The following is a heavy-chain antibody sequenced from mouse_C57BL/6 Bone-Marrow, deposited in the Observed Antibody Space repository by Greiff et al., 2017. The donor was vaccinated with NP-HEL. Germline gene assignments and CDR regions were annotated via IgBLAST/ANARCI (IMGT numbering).Heavy chain of an antibody. V-gene: IGHV1-53*01. CDR1: GYTFTSYW. D-gene: IGHD2-5*01. CDR2: INPSNGGT. J-gene: IGHJ4*01. CDR3: ARGDYSNYKYYYAMDY. Sequence: QVQLQQPGTELVKPGASVKLSCKASGYTFTSYWMHWVKQRPGQGLEWIGNINPSNGGTNYNEKFKSKATLTVDKSSSTAYMQLSSLTSEDSAVYYCARGDYSNYKYYYAMDYWGQGTSVTVSS.